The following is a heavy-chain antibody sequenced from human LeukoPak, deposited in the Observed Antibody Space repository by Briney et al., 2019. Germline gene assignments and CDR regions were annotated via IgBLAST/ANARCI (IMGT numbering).Heavy chain of an antibody. J-gene: IGHJ5*02. CDR1: GFTFSNYW. Sequence: GGSLRLSCAASGFTFSNYWMSWVRQTPGKGLEWVANIKEDGSDKYYVDSLKGRFTISRDNAKNSLYLQMNSLRAEDTAMYFCARGGNQFDPWGQGTLVTVSS. CDR2: IKEDGSDK. V-gene: IGHV3-7*03. CDR3: ARGGNQFDP.